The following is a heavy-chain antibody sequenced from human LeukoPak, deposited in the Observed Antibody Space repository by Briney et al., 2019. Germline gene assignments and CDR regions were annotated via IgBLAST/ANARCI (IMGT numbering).Heavy chain of an antibody. CDR1: GFTVSSNY. D-gene: IGHD3-10*02. V-gene: IGHV3-66*01. CDR2: IYIGGST. CDR3: ARVSQFGMFIDY. Sequence: GGSLRLSCAPSGFTVSSNYMSWVRQAPGEGLGWVSVIYIGGSTYYAAYVKGRFTISRYNSKNTLYLQMNSLRAEDTSVYYCARVSQFGMFIDYWGQGTLVTVSS. J-gene: IGHJ4*02.